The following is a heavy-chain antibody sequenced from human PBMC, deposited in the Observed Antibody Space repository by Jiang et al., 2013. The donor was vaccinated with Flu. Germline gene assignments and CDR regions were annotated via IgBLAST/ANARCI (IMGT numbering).Heavy chain of an antibody. CDR1: GFTFSSYA. J-gene: IGHJ4*02. D-gene: IGHD6-19*01. V-gene: IGHV3-9*01. CDR2: ISWNSGSI. CDR3: AKDIGVGQGSSGWFDY. Sequence: RSLRLSCAASGFTFSSYAMHWVRQAPGKGLEWVSGISWNSGSIGYADSVKGRFTISRDNAKNSLYLQMNSLRAEDTALYYCAKDIGVGQGSSGWFDYWGQGTLVTVSS.